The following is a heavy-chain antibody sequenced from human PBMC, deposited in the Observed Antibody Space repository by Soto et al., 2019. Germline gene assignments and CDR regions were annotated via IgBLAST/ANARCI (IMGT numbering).Heavy chain of an antibody. CDR2: VYHNENT. CDR1: GGSINDFAYY. CDR3: ASSYDSSGPFDY. J-gene: IGHJ4*02. V-gene: IGHV4-39*01. D-gene: IGHD3-22*01. Sequence: SETLSLTCTVSGGSINDFAYYWGWIRQAPGKGLEWIGTVYHNENTYYNPSLKSRITISADTSKNQFSLKLSSVTAADTAVYYCASSYDSSGPFDYWGQGTLVTVSS.